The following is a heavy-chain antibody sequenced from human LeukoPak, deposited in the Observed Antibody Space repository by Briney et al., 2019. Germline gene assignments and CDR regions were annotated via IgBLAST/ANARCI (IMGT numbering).Heavy chain of an antibody. CDR2: IYYSGST. D-gene: IGHD3-16*01. V-gene: IGHV4-39*07. CDR1: GGSISSSSYY. CDR3: ARVAIITFGSNSWFDP. J-gene: IGHJ5*02. Sequence: PSETLSLTCTVSGGSISSSSYYWGWIRQPPRKGLEWIGSIYYSGSTYYNPSLKSRVTISVDTSKNQFSLKLSSVTAADTAVYYCARVAIITFGSNSWFDPWGQGTLVTVSS.